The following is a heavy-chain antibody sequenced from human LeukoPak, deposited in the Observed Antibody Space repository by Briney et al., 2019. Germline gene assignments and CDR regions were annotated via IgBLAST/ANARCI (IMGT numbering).Heavy chain of an antibody. CDR2: INLNNGGT. J-gene: IGHJ5*02. CDR1: GYTFTGSY. D-gene: IGHD3-10*01. CDR3: ARTGVGSGRWGENWFDP. V-gene: IGHV1-2*02. Sequence: ASVKVSCKASGYTFTGSYMHWVRQAPGQGLEWVGWINLNNGGTNHAQKFQGRVTMTSDTSISTAYMELSSLRFDDTAVYYCARTGVGSGRWGENWFDPWGQGTLVTVPS.